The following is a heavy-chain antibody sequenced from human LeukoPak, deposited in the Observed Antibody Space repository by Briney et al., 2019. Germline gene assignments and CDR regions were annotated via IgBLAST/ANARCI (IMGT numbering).Heavy chain of an antibody. V-gene: IGHV4-34*01. CDR1: GGSFSGYY. CDR2: INHSGST. J-gene: IGHJ3*02. D-gene: IGHD2-15*01. CDR3: ARSPCSGGSCYSGADFGAFDI. Sequence: SETLSLTCAVYGGSFSGYYWSWIRQPPGKGLEWIGEINHSGSTNYNPSLKGRVTISVDTSKNQFSLKLSSVTAADTAVYYCARSPCSGGSCYSGADFGAFDIWGQGTMVTVSS.